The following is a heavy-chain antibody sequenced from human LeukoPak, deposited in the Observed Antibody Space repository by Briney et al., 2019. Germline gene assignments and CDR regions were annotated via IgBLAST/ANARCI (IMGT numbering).Heavy chain of an antibody. J-gene: IGHJ4*02. Sequence: GGSLRLSCAASGFTFSSYGMHWVRQAPGKGLEWVAFIRYDGSNKYYADSVKGRFTISRDNSKNTLYLQMNSLRAEDTAVYYCARGQKHMIVVYYFDYWGQGALVTVSS. V-gene: IGHV3-30*02. CDR2: IRYDGSNK. D-gene: IGHD3-22*01. CDR1: GFTFSSYG. CDR3: ARGQKHMIVVYYFDY.